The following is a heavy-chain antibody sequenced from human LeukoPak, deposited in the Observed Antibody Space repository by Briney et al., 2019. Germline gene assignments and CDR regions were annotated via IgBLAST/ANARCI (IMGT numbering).Heavy chain of an antibody. D-gene: IGHD3-3*01. CDR1: GGSFSGYY. V-gene: IGHV4-34*01. CDR3: ARGHRFLEWLLYRRVMDV. CDR2: TNHSGST. Sequence: SETLSLTCAVYGGSFSGYYWSWIRQPPGKGLEWIGETNHSGSTNYNPSLKSRVTISVDTSKNQFSLKLSSVTAADTAVYYCARGHRFLEWLLYRRVMDVWGKGTTVTVSS. J-gene: IGHJ6*04.